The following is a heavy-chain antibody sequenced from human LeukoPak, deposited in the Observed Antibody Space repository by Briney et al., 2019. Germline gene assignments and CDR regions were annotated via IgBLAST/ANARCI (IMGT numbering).Heavy chain of an antibody. J-gene: IGHJ4*02. Sequence: GASVKVSCKASGYTFTGYYMHWVRQAPGQGLEWMGWINPNSGGTNYEQKFQVRVTITRDTSNSTAYMDLSRLRSDDTAVYYCARDSLLWFGELLFDYWGQGTLVTVSS. CDR1: GYTFTGYY. V-gene: IGHV1-2*02. CDR2: INPNSGGT. D-gene: IGHD3-10*01. CDR3: ARDSLLWFGELLFDY.